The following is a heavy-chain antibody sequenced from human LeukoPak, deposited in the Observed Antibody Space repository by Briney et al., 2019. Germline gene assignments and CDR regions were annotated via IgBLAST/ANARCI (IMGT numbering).Heavy chain of an antibody. CDR1: GFTFSSYS. CDR2: ISSSSSYI. V-gene: IGHV3-21*01. J-gene: IGHJ4*02. CDR3: ARRAVAGTRLDY. Sequence: GGSLRLSCAASGFTFSSYSMNWVRQAPGKGLEWVSSISSSSSYIYYADSVKGRFTISRDNAKNSLYLQMNSLRAEDTAVYYCARRAVAGTRLDYWGQGSQVTVSS. D-gene: IGHD6-19*01.